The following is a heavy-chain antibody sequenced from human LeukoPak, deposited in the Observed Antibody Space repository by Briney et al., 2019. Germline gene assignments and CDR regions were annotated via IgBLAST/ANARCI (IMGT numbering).Heavy chain of an antibody. CDR3: ARDRAEWFGEYMFDY. CDR1: GYTFTGYY. D-gene: IGHD3-10*01. V-gene: IGHV1-2*02. Sequence: ASVKVSCKASGYTFTGYYMHWVRQAPGQGLEWMGWINPNSGGTNYAQKFQGRVTMTRDTSISTAYMELSRLRSDDTAVYYCARDRAEWFGEYMFDYWGQGTLVTVSS. CDR2: INPNSGGT. J-gene: IGHJ4*02.